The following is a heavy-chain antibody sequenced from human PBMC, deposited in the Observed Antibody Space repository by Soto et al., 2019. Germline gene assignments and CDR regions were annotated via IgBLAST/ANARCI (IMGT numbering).Heavy chain of an antibody. V-gene: IGHV3-74*01. Sequence: EVQLVESGGVLVQPGGSLRLSCAASGFTFSSYWMHWIRQGPGKGMVWVSRINSDGSTRTYADSVKGRFTISRDNAKNTLYLQMNSLRAEDTAVYYCVRGVYCSGGSCYPDYWGQGTLVTVSS. CDR1: GFTFSSYW. CDR2: INSDGSTR. CDR3: VRGVYCSGGSCYPDY. J-gene: IGHJ4*02. D-gene: IGHD2-15*01.